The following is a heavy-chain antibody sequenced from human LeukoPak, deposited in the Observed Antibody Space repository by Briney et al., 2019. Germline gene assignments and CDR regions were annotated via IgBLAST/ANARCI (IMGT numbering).Heavy chain of an antibody. J-gene: IGHJ4*02. Sequence: PGGSLRLSCAASGFTFGSYWMHWVRQAPGKGLVWVSRINTDGGDTIYADSVKGRFTISRDNAKNTLFLQMNSLRAEDTAVYYCARDEKIVGASGQDYWGQRTLVTVSS. CDR3: ARDEKIVGASGQDY. CDR1: GFTFGSYW. D-gene: IGHD1-26*01. V-gene: IGHV3-74*01. CDR2: INTDGGDT.